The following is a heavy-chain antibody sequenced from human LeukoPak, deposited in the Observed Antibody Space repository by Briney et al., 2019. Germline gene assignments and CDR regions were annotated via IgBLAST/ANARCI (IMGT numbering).Heavy chain of an antibody. CDR1: GGSFSGYY. V-gene: IGHV4-34*01. D-gene: IGHD4-11*01. CDR3: ARGPTVTRYNWFDP. J-gene: IGHJ5*02. Sequence: PSETLSLTCAAYGGSFSGYYWSWIRQPPGKGLEWIGEINHSGSTNYNPSLKSRVTISVDTSKNQFSLKLSSVTAADTAVYYCARGPTVTRYNWFDPWGQGTLVTVSS. CDR2: INHSGST.